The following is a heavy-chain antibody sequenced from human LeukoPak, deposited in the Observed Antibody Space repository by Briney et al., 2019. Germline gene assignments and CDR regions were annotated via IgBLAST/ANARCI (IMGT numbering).Heavy chain of an antibody. CDR3: AKDGRGTIQLWFPMVPPDPYYMDV. CDR1: GFAFSSYG. V-gene: IGHV3-30*02. D-gene: IGHD5-18*01. CDR2: IWYGGSNK. J-gene: IGHJ6*03. Sequence: TGGSQRLSCAASGFAFSSYGMHWVRQAPGKGLEWVAVIWYGGSNKYYADSVKGRFTISRDNSKNTLYLQMNSLRAEDTAVYYCAKDGRGTIQLWFPMVPPDPYYMDVWGKGTTVTVSS.